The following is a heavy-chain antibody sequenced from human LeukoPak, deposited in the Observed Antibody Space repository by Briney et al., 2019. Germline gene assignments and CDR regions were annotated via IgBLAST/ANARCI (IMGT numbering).Heavy chain of an antibody. D-gene: IGHD2-2*01. V-gene: IGHV4-4*07. CDR2: IYTSGST. CDR3: ARLGYCSSTSCSDDY. J-gene: IGHJ4*02. CDR1: GGSISSYY. Sequence: SETLSLTCTVSGGSISSYYWSWIRRPAGKGLEWIGRIYTSGSTNYNPSLKSRVTMSVDTSKNQFSLKLSSVTAADTAVYYCARLGYCSSTSCSDDYWGQGTLVTVSS.